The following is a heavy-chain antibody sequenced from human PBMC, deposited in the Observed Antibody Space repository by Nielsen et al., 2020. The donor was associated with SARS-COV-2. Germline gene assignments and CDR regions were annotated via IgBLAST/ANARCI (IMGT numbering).Heavy chain of an antibody. J-gene: IGHJ4*02. CDR1: GFTFSGYS. CDR2: IVRSGTDT. D-gene: IGHD3-10*01. V-gene: IGHV3-23*01. Sequence: GESLKISCAASGFTFSGYSMNWVRQAPGKGLEWVSAIVRSGTDTYYAGSVRGRFTISRDNSRNTLYLHMNSLRVEDTATYYCAKDLKPDGRGDIDYWGQGTLVTVSS. CDR3: AKDLKPDGRGDIDY.